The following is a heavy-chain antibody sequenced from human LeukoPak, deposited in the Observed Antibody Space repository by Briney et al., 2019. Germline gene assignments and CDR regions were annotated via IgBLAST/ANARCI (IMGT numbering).Heavy chain of an antibody. CDR2: INWDGGST. D-gene: IGHD3-3*01. CDR3: ARDAVYDFWSGYYPYYYYMDV. J-gene: IGHJ6*03. V-gene: IGHV3-20*04. Sequence: GGSLRLSCTASGFTFSSYAMSWVRQAPGKGLEWVSGINWDGGSTGYADSVKGRFTISRDNAKNSLYLQMNSLRAEDTALYYCARDAVYDFWSGYYPYYYYMDVWGKGTTVTVSS. CDR1: GFTFSSYA.